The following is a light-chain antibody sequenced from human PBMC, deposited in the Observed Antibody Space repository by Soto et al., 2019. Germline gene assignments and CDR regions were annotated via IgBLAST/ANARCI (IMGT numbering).Light chain of an antibody. V-gene: IGKV3-15*01. CDR1: QSVPNSY. J-gene: IGKJ1*01. Sequence: EIMLKQSPATLSLTPGEGATLSCRASQSVPNSYSACYQQRPGQAPRLLSYAASARATGIPARFSGSGSGTEFTLTIISLQAEEFAIYFCQQYNNWPTFGQGTKVDIK. CDR3: QQYNNWPT. CDR2: AAS.